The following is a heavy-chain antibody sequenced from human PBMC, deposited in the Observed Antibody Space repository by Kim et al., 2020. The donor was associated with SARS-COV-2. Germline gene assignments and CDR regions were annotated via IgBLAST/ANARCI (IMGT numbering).Heavy chain of an antibody. D-gene: IGHD3-9*01. Sequence: KSRVTISVDTSKNQFSLKLSSVTAADTAVYYCASPDYDILTGYYFPGFGYWGQGTLVTVSS. CDR3: ASPDYDILTGYYFPGFGY. V-gene: IGHV4-39*07. J-gene: IGHJ4*02.